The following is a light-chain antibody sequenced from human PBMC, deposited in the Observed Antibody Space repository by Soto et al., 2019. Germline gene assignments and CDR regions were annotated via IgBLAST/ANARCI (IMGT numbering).Light chain of an antibody. V-gene: IGKV3-15*01. CDR1: QSVSNN. J-gene: IGKJ1*01. CDR3: QEYNTWPWT. Sequence: EIVLTQSPGTLSLSPGERATLSCRASQSVSNNYLAWYQQKPGQAPRVLIYGASTMATGIPARFTGSGSGTEFILTITSLQSEDSAVYYCQEYNTWPWTFGQGTKVDI. CDR2: GAS.